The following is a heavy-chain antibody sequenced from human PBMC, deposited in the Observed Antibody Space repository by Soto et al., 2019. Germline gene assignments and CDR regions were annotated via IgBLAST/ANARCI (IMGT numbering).Heavy chain of an antibody. Sequence: QVKLVQSGAEVKKPGASVKVSCEASGYTFTNYGITWVRQTPGQGLEWMGWVSGYNRNTNYAQKFAGRVTMTTDTATRRAYLELRNIRSDDTTICFCTTERPWAPDPHWGQGTLVSVPS. J-gene: IGHJ4*02. CDR3: TTERPWAPDPH. V-gene: IGHV1-18*01. CDR1: GYTFTNYG. D-gene: IGHD1-26*01. CDR2: VSGYNRNT.